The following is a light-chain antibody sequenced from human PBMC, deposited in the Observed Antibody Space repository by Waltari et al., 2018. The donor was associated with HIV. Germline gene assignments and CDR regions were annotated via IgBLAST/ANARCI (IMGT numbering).Light chain of an antibody. CDR2: DVS. CDR3: CSYAGSYVV. CDR1: SSDVGGYNY. Sequence: QSALTQPRSVSGSPGQSVTISCTGTSSDVGGYNYVSWYQPHPGKAPKLMIFDVSKRPSGVPDRFSGSNSGNTASLTISGLQAEDEADYYCCSYAGSYVVFGGGTKLTVL. V-gene: IGLV2-11*01. J-gene: IGLJ2*01.